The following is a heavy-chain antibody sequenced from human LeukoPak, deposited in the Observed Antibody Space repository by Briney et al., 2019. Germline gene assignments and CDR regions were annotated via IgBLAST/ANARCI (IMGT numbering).Heavy chain of an antibody. V-gene: IGHV3-7*05. J-gene: IGHJ4*02. CDR1: GFTFSRYW. Sequence: GGSLRLSCAASGFTFSRYWMTWVRQAPGKGLEWVANIKQDGREKYYVDSVKGRFTISRDNSKDTLYLQMNSLRAEDTALYYCAQDYSGYDLSAGYWGQGTLVTVSS. D-gene: IGHD5-12*01. CDR3: AQDYSGYDLSAGY. CDR2: IKQDGREK.